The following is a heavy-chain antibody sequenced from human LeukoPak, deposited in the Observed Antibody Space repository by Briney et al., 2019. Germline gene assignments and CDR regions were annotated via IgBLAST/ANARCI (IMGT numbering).Heavy chain of an antibody. J-gene: IGHJ3*02. CDR1: GYTFTSYD. V-gene: IGHV1-8*01. D-gene: IGHD3-22*01. CDR3: AKTYYYDSSGSGAFDI. CDR2: MNPNSGNT. Sequence: AAVKVSCKASGYTFTSYDINWVRQATGQGLEWMGWMNPNSGNTGYAQKFQGRVTMTRNTSISTAYMELSSLRSEDTAVYYCAKTYYYDSSGSGAFDIWGQGTMVTVSP.